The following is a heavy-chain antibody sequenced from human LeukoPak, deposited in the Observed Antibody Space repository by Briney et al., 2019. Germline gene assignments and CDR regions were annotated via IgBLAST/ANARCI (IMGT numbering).Heavy chain of an antibody. CDR1: GYTFTTYH. V-gene: IGHV1-46*01. CDR3: ARDHSPPATSVGTTYYFDY. D-gene: IGHD1-1*01. CDR2: INPSGGSA. J-gene: IGHJ4*02. Sequence: ASVKVSCKASGYTFTTYHMHWVRQAPGQGLELMGIINPSGGSATYAQRFRGRVTMTSDTSTGTVYMELRSLTSEDTAMYYCARDHSPPATSVGTTYYFDYWGQGTLVTVSS.